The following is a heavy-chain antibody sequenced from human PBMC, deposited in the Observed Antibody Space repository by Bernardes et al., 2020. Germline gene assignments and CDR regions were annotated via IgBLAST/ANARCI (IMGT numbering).Heavy chain of an antibody. J-gene: IGHJ4*02. V-gene: IGHV3-48*02. Sequence: GGSLRLSCSASGFTFGGYSMNWVRQAPGKGLEWVSFISSSSSTIYYADSVKGRFTISRDNGKNSVFLHMNSLSDDDTAVYYCAREGVGLRFELCLDHWGQGTLVTVSA. CDR1: GFTFGGYS. CDR2: ISSSSSTI. CDR3: AREGVGLRFELCLDH. D-gene: IGHD5-12*01.